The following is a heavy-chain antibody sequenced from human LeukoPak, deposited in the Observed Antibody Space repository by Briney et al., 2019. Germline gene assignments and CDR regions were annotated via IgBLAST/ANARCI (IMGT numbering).Heavy chain of an antibody. CDR3: ASDYGGNSALDP. J-gene: IGHJ5*02. CDR2: IYYSGST. D-gene: IGHD4-23*01. CDR1: GGSISSYY. Sequence: SETLSLTCTVSGGSISSYYWSWIRQPPGKGLEWIGYIYYSGSTNYNPSLKSRVTISVDTSKNQFSLKLSSVTAADTAVYFCASDYGGNSALDPWGQGTLVTVSS. V-gene: IGHV4-59*01.